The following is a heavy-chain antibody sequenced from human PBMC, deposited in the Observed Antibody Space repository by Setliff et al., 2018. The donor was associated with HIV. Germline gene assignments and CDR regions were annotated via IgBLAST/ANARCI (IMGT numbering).Heavy chain of an antibody. CDR1: GYSISSGYY. CDR2: MYHSGST. V-gene: IGHV4-38-2*01. D-gene: IGHD3-9*01. Sequence: PSETLSLTCAVSGYSISSGYYWGWIRQPPGKGLEWIGSMYHSGSTYHNPSLKSRVTISVDTSKNQFSLKLSYVTAAGTAFYYCARQSPQIRYLDWLNAFDIWGQGTMVNVSS. J-gene: IGHJ3*02. CDR3: ARQSPQIRYLDWLNAFDI.